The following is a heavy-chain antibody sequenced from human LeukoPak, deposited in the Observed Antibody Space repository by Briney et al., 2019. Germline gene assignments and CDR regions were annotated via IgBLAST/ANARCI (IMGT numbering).Heavy chain of an antibody. CDR1: GGSINSYY. CDR2: IYDSGST. V-gene: IGHV4-59*01. D-gene: IGHD3-10*01. CDR3: ARVFDSGSQAYFYYMDV. Sequence: PSETLSLTCTVSGGSINSYYWSWIRQPPGKGLEWIGYIYDSGSTNYNPSLKSRVTISVDTSNNQFSLKLSSVTAADTAVYYCARVFDSGSQAYFYYMDVWGKGTTVTISS. J-gene: IGHJ6*03.